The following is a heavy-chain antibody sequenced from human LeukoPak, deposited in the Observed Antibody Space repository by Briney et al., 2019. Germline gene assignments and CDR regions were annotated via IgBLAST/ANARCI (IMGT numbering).Heavy chain of an antibody. CDR1: GGSLSGYY. CDR2: VYTSGST. D-gene: IGHD1-7*01. Sequence: SETLSLTCSVSGGSLSGYYWTWIRQPAGKGLEWIGRVYTSGSTHYNPSLKTRLTMSVDTSKNQFSLKLSSVTAADTAVYYCARLITGTTTAFDIWGQGTMVTVSS. CDR3: ARLITGTTTAFDI. J-gene: IGHJ3*02. V-gene: IGHV4-4*07.